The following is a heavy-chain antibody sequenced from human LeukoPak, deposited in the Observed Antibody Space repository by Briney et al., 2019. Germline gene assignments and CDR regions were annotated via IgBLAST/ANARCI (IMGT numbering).Heavy chain of an antibody. Sequence: GGSLRLSCAGSGFTFSTYAMQWVRQAPGKGLEYASAISRNGNSTYYANSVKGRFTISRDNSKNTLYLQMGSLRAEDMAMYYCARRGAAAGTSDYWGQGTLVTVSS. D-gene: IGHD6-13*01. CDR2: ISRNGNST. J-gene: IGHJ4*02. V-gene: IGHV3-64*01. CDR1: GFTFSTYA. CDR3: ARRGAAAGTSDY.